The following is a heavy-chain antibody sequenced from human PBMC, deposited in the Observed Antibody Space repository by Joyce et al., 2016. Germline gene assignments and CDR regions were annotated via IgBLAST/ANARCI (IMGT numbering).Heavy chain of an antibody. CDR3: ATVRDYYGSGSQPLDY. CDR1: GFTFSSYW. CDR2: IKQDGSEK. J-gene: IGHJ4*02. V-gene: IGHV3-7*01. Sequence: EVQLVESGGGLVQPGGSLRLSCAASGFTFSSYWMRWVRQAPGKGLEWEANIKQDGSEKYYVDSVKGRFTISRDNAKNSLYLQMNSLRAEDTAVYYCATVRDYYGSGSQPLDYWGQGTLVTVSS. D-gene: IGHD3-10*01.